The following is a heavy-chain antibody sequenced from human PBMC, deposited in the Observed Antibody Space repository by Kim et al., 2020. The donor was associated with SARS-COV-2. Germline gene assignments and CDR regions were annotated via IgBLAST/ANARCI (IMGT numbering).Heavy chain of an antibody. D-gene: IGHD2-15*01. CDR3: ARGNCSGGSCLAPYYYGMDV. J-gene: IGHJ6*02. CDR1: GGSISSYY. Sequence: SETLSLTCTVSGGSISSYYWNWIRQPPGKGLEWIGYIYYSGSTNYNPSLKSRVTISVDTSKNQFSLKLSSVTAADTAVYYCARGNCSGGSCLAPYYYGMDVWGQGTTVTVSS. CDR2: IYYSGST. V-gene: IGHV4-59*13.